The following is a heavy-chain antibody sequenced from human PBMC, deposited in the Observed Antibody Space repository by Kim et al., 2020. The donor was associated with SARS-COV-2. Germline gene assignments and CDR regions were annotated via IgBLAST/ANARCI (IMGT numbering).Heavy chain of an antibody. D-gene: IGHD4-17*01. Sequence: NYAQKLQGRVAMTTDTSTSTAYMELRSLRSDDTAVYYCARFDYDDYVIDYWGQGTLVTVSS. CDR3: ARFDYDDYVIDY. J-gene: IGHJ4*02. V-gene: IGHV1-18*01.